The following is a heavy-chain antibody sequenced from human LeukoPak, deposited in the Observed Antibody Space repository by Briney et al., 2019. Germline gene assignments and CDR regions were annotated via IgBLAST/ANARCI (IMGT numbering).Heavy chain of an antibody. V-gene: IGHV1-8*01. CDR3: ARGRGVRNIVATISDC. D-gene: IGHD5-12*01. J-gene: IGHJ4*02. CDR2: MNPNSGNT. CDR1: GYTFTSYD. Sequence: ASVKVSCKASGYTFTSYDINWVRQATGQGLEWMGWMNPNSGNTGYAQKFQGRVTMTRNTSISTAYMELSSLRSEDTAVYYCARGRGVRNIVATISDCWGQGTLVTVSS.